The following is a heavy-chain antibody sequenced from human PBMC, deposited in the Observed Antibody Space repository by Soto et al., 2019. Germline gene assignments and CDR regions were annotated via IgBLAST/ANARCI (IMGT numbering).Heavy chain of an antibody. CDR3: AKDSSSWYLDS. V-gene: IGHV3-11*01. D-gene: IGHD6-13*01. J-gene: IGHJ4*02. CDR1: GFTFSDYY. CDR2: ISDSGSVT. Sequence: GGSLRLSCXASGFTFSDYYMTWIRQAPGKGLEWVSYISDSGSVTYYADSVKGRFTISRDNAKNSLHLQMNSLRADDTAVYYCAKDSSSWYLDSWGRGTLVTVSS.